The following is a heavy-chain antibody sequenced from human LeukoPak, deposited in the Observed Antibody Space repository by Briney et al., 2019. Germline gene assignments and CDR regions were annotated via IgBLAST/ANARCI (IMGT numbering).Heavy chain of an antibody. J-gene: IGHJ4*02. CDR2: ISYDGDNE. CDR3: ARRENDY. V-gene: IGHV3-30-3*01. D-gene: IGHD5-24*01. CDR1: GFTFSNFA. Sequence: PGRSLRLSCAASGFTFSNFAMHWVRQAPGKGLEWVAVISYDGDNEYYADSVRGRFTISRDISKNTLYLQMNSLRAEDTAIYYCARRENDYWGQGTLVTVSS.